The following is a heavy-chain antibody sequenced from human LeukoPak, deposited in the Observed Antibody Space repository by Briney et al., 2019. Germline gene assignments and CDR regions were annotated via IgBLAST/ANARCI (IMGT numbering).Heavy chain of an antibody. CDR2: IYHSGST. CDR3: ASTVVTPAFDI. CDR1: GYSISSGYY. V-gene: IGHV4-38-2*01. Sequence: SETLSLTCAVSGYSISSGYYWGWIRQPPGKGLEWIGSIYHSGSTYYNPSLKSRVTISVDTSKNQLSLKLSSVTAADTAVYYCASTVVTPAFDIWGQGTMVTVSS. J-gene: IGHJ3*02. D-gene: IGHD4-23*01.